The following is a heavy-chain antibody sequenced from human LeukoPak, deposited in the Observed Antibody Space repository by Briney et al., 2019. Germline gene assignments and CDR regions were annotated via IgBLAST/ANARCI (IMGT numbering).Heavy chain of an antibody. J-gene: IGHJ4*02. V-gene: IGHV1-46*01. CDR2: INPSGGST. Sequence: ASVKVSCKASGYTFTSYYMHWVRQAPGQGLEWMGIINPSGGSTSYAQKFQGRVTMTRDMSTSTVYMELSGLRSEDTAVYYCARVRDLGDYFDYWGQGTLVTVSS. CDR3: ARVRDLGDYFDY. CDR1: GYTFTSYY.